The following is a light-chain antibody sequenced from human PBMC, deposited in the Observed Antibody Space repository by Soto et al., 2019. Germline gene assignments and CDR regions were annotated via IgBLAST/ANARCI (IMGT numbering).Light chain of an antibody. V-gene: IGKV3-15*01. Sequence: EVVMTQSPATLSVSPGERATLSCRASQTVGSKLAWYQQKPGQAPRLLIYGASTRATGIPARFSGSGSGTEFTLTISSLPSEDFAVYYCQQCNNGPQTFGQGTKVEIK. CDR2: GAS. CDR3: QQCNNGPQT. J-gene: IGKJ1*01. CDR1: QTVGSK.